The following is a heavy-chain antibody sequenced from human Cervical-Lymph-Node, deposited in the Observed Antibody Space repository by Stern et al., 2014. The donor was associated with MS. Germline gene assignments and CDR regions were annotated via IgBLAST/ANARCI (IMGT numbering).Heavy chain of an antibody. J-gene: IGHJ1*01. CDR2: ISYSGYT. D-gene: IGHD6-13*01. V-gene: IGHV4-31*03. CDR3: AAWFSSSLGYFQH. CDR1: GGSISSGGYY. Sequence: QLQLQESGPGLVKPSQTLSLTCTVSGGSISSGGYYWTWIRQHPGKGLEWIGYISYSGYTYYNPSLKSRVTTTVDTSQNQFSLKLSSVTAADTAVYYCAAWFSSSLGYFQHWGQGTLVPVSS.